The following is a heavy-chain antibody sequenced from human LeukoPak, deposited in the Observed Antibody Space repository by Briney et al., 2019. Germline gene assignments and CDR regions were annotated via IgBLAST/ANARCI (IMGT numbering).Heavy chain of an antibody. CDR3: ARDGGFYGSGSSHFDY. D-gene: IGHD3-10*01. V-gene: IGHV3-53*01. J-gene: IGHJ4*02. CDR2: IYSGGST. CDR1: GFXVSSHY. Sequence: GGSLRLSCAASGFXVSSHYMSWVRQAPGKGLEWVSLIYSGGSTYYADSVKGRFTISRDNSKNTLYLQMNSLRAEDTAVYYCARDGGFYGSGSSHFDYWGQGTLVTVSS.